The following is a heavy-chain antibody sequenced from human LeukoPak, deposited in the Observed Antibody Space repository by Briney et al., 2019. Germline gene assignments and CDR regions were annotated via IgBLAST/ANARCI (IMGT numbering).Heavy chain of an antibody. V-gene: IGHV3-21*01. CDR2: ISSSGSYI. CDR3: ARDDSVVAFDY. J-gene: IGHJ4*02. D-gene: IGHD3-22*01. CDR1: RFTFSSYS. Sequence: GGSLRLSCAASRFTFSSYSMNWVRQAPGKGLEWVSSISSSGSYIYYADSVKGRFTISRDNAKNSLYLQMNSLRAEDTAVYYCARDDSVVAFDYWGQGTLVTVSS.